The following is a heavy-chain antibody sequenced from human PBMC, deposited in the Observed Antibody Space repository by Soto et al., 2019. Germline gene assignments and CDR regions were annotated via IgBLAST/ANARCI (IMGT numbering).Heavy chain of an antibody. CDR2: IWYDGSNK. CDR1: GFTFSSYG. CDR3: ARDLNRITMVRGVPGY. D-gene: IGHD3-10*01. V-gene: IGHV3-33*01. J-gene: IGHJ4*02. Sequence: GGSLRLSCAASGFTFSSYGMHWVRQAPGKGLEWVAVIWYDGSNKYYADSVKGRFTISRDNSKNTLYLQMNSLRAEDTAVYYCARDLNRITMVRGVPGYWGQGTLVTVSS.